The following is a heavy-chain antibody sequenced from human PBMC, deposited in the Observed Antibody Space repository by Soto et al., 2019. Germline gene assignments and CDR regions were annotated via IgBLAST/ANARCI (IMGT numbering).Heavy chain of an antibody. CDR3: AHRVLRTVFGLVTTTAIYFDF. V-gene: IGHV2-5*02. J-gene: IGHJ4*02. D-gene: IGHD3-3*01. CDR2: IYWDDDK. CDR1: GFSLTTSGVG. Sequence: QITLNESGPTQVKPRQTLTLTCTFSGFSLTTSGVGVGWIRQSPGKAPEWLALIYWDDDKRYSPSLKSRLTITKEHFKNQVVLTMANLDPADTATYYCAHRVLRTVFGLVTTTAIYFDFWGQGTPVAVSS.